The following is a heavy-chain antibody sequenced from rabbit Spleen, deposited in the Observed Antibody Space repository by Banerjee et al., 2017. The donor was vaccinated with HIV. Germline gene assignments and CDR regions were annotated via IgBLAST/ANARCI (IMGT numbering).Heavy chain of an antibody. V-gene: IGHV1S40*01. D-gene: IGHD4-2*01. J-gene: IGHJ3*01. CDR3: GRAAGSKVFLDL. CDR2: INTGSGAT. CDR1: GFSFSSYA. Sequence: QSLEESGGGLVQPEGSLALTCKASGFSFSSYAMSWVRQAPGKGLEWIGYINTGSGATTYASWAKGRFTISKTSSTTVTLQMTSLTPADTATYFCGRAAGSKVFLDLWGQGTLVTVS.